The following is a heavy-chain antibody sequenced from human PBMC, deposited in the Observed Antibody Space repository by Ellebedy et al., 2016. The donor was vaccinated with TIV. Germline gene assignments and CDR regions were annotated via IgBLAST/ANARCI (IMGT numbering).Heavy chain of an antibody. Sequence: MPSETLSLTCAVSGGSISKSSLSYWDWIRQPPGKGLEWIGSIYYIGSVYYNPSLKSRVTISVDTSKNEFSLKLSSVTAADKAVYYCARDPSYGYYYFDYWGQGTLVTVSS. V-gene: IGHV4-39*07. CDR1: GGSISKSSLSY. CDR3: ARDPSYGYYYFDY. J-gene: IGHJ4*02. CDR2: IYYIGSV. D-gene: IGHD5-18*01.